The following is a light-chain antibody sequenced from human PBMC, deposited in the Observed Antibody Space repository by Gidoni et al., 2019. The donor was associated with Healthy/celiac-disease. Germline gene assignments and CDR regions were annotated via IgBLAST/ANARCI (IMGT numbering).Light chain of an antibody. CDR3: QQRSNWPWT. CDR2: DAS. CDR1: PSVSSY. J-gene: IGKJ1*01. Sequence: EIVLTQSPATLSLSPGERATLSCRASPSVSSYLAWYQQKPGQAPRLLIYDASTRATGIPARFSGSGSGTDFTLTISSLEPEDFAVYYCQQRSNWPWTFXXXTKVEIK. V-gene: IGKV3-11*01.